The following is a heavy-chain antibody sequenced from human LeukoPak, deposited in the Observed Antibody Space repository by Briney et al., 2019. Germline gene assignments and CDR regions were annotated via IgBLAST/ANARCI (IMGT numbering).Heavy chain of an antibody. D-gene: IGHD2-15*01. CDR2: IDPSDSYT. V-gene: IGHV5-10-1*01. Sequence: GESLRISCKGSGYSFSSYWITWVRQMPGKGLEWMGRIDPSDSYTNYSPSFQGHVTISADKSISTAYLQWSSLKASDTAIYYCARLYSGGRPFDYWGQGTLVTVSS. CDR1: GYSFSSYW. CDR3: ARLYSGGRPFDY. J-gene: IGHJ4*02.